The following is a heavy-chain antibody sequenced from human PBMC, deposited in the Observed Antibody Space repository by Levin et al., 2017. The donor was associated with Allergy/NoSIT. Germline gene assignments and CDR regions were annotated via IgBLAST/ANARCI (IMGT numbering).Heavy chain of an antibody. V-gene: IGHV2-26*01. D-gene: IGHD3-22*01. Sequence: SGPTLVKPTETLTLTCTVSGFSLSNPRMGVSWIRQPPGKALEWLAHIFSTDKKSYSTSLRSRLTISKDTSKSQVVLTMTSMDPVDSATYYCGRIPNYYDSSAYNYFLPWAVDIWGQGTMVTVSS. J-gene: IGHJ3*02. CDR1: GFSLSNPRMG. CDR2: IFSTDKK. CDR3: GRIPNYYDSSAYNYFLPWAVDI.